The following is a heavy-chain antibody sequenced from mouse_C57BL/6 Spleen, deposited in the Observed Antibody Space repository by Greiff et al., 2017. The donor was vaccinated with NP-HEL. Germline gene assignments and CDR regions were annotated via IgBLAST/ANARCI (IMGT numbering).Heavy chain of an antibody. CDR1: GYTFTSYW. V-gene: IGHV1-74*01. CDR3: ATTTVDWYFEG. CDR2: IHPSDSDT. D-gene: IGHD1-1*01. Sequence: QVQLQQPGAELVKPGASVKVSCKASGYTFTSYWMHWVKQRPGQGLEWIGRIHPSDSDTNYNQKFKGKATLTVDKSSSTAYMQLSSLTSEDSAVYYCATTTVDWYFEGWGTGTTVTVAS. J-gene: IGHJ1*03.